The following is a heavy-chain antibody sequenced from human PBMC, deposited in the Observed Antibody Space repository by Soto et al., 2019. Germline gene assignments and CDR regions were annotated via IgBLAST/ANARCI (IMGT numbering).Heavy chain of an antibody. J-gene: IGHJ4*02. CDR2: MDTNTGNT. V-gene: IGHV1-8*01. D-gene: IGHD3-16*02. CDR1: GYTFTNFD. CDR3: GRGSYTGRWNSHFINY. Sequence: QVQLMQSGAEVKKPGASVKVSCKASGYTFTNFDVNWVRQAPGQGLEWMGRMDTNTGNTGCAQKFQGRVTMTENASITTAYMELSSLRSEATAVYYCGRGSYTGRWNSHFINYWGQVTLVTVAS.